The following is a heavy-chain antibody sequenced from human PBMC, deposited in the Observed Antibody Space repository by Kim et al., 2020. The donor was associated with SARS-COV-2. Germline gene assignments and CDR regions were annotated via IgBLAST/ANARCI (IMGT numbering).Heavy chain of an antibody. Sequence: GGSLRLSCAASGFTFSSYAMSWVRQAPGKGLEWVSAISGSGGSTYYADSVKGRFTISRDNSKNTLYLQMNSLRAEDTAVYYCAKDLSEGYFDWLLQPIPYNWFDPWGQGTLVTVSS. CDR3: AKDLSEGYFDWLLQPIPYNWFDP. V-gene: IGHV3-23*01. J-gene: IGHJ5*02. CDR2: ISGSGGST. CDR1: GFTFSSYA. D-gene: IGHD3-9*01.